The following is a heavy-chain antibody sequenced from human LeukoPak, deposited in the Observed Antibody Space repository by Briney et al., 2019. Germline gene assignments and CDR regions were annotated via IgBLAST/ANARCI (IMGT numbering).Heavy chain of an antibody. CDR2: INWNGGST. Sequence: GGSLRLSCAASGFTFDDYGMSWVRQAPGKGLEWVSGINWNGGSTGYADSVKGRFTISRDNAKNSLYLQMNSLRAEDTALYYCARGRRAYCGADCYYFVCFDPWGQGTLVTVSS. CDR1: GFTFDDYG. V-gene: IGHV3-20*04. J-gene: IGHJ5*02. CDR3: ARGRRAYCGADCYYFVCFDP. D-gene: IGHD2-21*02.